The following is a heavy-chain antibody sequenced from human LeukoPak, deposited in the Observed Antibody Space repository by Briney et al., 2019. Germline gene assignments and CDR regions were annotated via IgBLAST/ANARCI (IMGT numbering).Heavy chain of an antibody. CDR2: IYPGDSDT. Sequence: GESPKISCKGSGYSFTSYWIGWVRQMPGKGLEWMGIIYPGDSDTRYSPSFQGQVTISADKSISTAYLQWSSLKASDTAMHYCARPQDPGIAAAGIFDYWGQGTLVTVSS. CDR3: ARPQDPGIAAAGIFDY. CDR1: GYSFTSYW. D-gene: IGHD6-13*01. V-gene: IGHV5-51*01. J-gene: IGHJ4*02.